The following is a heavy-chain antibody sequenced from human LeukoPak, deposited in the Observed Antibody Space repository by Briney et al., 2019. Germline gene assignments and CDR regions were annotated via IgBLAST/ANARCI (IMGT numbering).Heavy chain of an antibody. Sequence: GASVKVSCKASGYSFTGHYMHWVRQAPGQGLEWMGWINPKSGGTNYAQKFQGRVTMTRDTSISTAYMDMSSLRSDDTAVYYCARGFDWLEVYFDYWGQGTLVTVSS. V-gene: IGHV1-2*02. J-gene: IGHJ4*02. CDR3: ARGFDWLEVYFDY. CDR2: INPKSGGT. CDR1: GYSFTGHY. D-gene: IGHD3-9*01.